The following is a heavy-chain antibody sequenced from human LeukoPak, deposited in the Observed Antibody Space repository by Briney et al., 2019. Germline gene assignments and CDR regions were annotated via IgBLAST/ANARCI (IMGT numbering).Heavy chain of an antibody. V-gene: IGHV3-30*02. CDR3: AKDLPDSWIYDYVWGSYRYSFDY. Sequence: GGSLRLSCEVSGITFSTSVMHWVRQAPGKGLEWVAFIRYDGSNKYYADSVKGRFTISRENSKNTLYLQMNSLRAEDTAVYYCAKDLPDSWIYDYVWGSYRYSFDYWGQGTLVTVSS. D-gene: IGHD3-16*02. CDR1: GITFSTSV. J-gene: IGHJ4*02. CDR2: IRYDGSNK.